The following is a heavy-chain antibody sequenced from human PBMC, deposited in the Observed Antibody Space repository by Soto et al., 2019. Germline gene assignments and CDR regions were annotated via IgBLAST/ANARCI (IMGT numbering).Heavy chain of an antibody. CDR2: IKSKTDGGTT. V-gene: IGHV3-15*07. CDR3: VDTAMVDVWDYFDY. D-gene: IGHD5-18*01. J-gene: IGHJ4*02. CDR1: GFTFSNAW. Sequence: PGGSLRLSCAASGFTFSNAWMNWVRQAPGKGLEWVGRIKSKTDGGTTDYAAPVKGRFTISRDDSKNTLYLQMNSLKTEDTAVYYCVDTAMVDVWDYFDYWGQGTLVTVSS.